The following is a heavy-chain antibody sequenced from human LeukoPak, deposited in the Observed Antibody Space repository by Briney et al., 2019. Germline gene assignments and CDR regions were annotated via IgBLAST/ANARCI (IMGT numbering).Heavy chain of an antibody. V-gene: IGHV3-7*01. J-gene: IGHJ4*02. D-gene: IGHD5-12*01. Sequence: GGSLRLSRAASGFTFNRYWMSWVRQAPGKGLEWVANIKQDGSEKYYVDSVKGRFTISRDNAKNSLYLQMNSLRAEDTAVYYCARVEASGYDYGAFDYWGQGTLVTVSS. CDR2: IKQDGSEK. CDR3: ARVEASGYDYGAFDY. CDR1: GFTFNRYW.